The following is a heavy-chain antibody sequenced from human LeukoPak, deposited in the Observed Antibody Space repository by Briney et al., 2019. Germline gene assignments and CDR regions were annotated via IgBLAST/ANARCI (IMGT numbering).Heavy chain of an antibody. D-gene: IGHD1-14*01. Sequence: SVKVSCKASGGTFSSYAISWVRQAPGQGLEWMGGIIPIFGTANYAQKFQGRVTITADESTSTAYMELSSLRSEDTAVYYCARVKGRLRYFTIDPWGQGTLVTVSS. CDR3: ARVKGRLRYFTIDP. CDR2: IIPIFGTA. J-gene: IGHJ5*02. V-gene: IGHV1-69*13. CDR1: GGTFSSYA.